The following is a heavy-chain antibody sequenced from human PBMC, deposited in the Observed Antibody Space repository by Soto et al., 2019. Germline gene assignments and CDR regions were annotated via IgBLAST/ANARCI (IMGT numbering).Heavy chain of an antibody. CDR1: GFTFSTYG. CDR2: ISSSSTYI. CDR3: TRDWDVAFVPAALDYPPYYGMDV. Sequence: GGSLRLSCAASGFTFSTYGMNWVRQAPGKGLEWVSSISSSSTYIYYTDSLKGRFTISRGNAKNALYLQMNSLRVEDTAVYYCTRDWDVAFVPAALDYPPYYGMDVWGQGTTVTVSS. D-gene: IGHD2-2*01. J-gene: IGHJ6*02. V-gene: IGHV3-21*01.